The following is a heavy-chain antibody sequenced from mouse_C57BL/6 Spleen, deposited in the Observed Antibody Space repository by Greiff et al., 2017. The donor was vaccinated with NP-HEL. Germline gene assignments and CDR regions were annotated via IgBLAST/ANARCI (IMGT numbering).Heavy chain of an antibody. CDR3: ARDPEIYYDYDKGGYFDY. V-gene: IGHV5-4*01. J-gene: IGHJ2*01. D-gene: IGHD2-4*01. CDR2: ISDGGSYT. CDR1: GFTFSSYA. Sequence: VQLMESGGGLVKPGGSLKLSCAASGFTFSSYAMSWVRQTPEKRLEWVATISDGGSYTYYPDNVKGRFTISRDNAKNNLYLQMSHLKSEDTAMYYCARDPEIYYDYDKGGYFDYWGQGTTLTVSS.